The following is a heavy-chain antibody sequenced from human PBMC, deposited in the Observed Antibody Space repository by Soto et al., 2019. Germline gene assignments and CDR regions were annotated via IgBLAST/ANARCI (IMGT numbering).Heavy chain of an antibody. Sequence: GGSLRVSCAVSGFTGSNNYMSWVRQAPGQGLEWVSGISGIGGGGSTFYTDSVKGRFTISRDNSKNTLYLQMSSLRVEDTAIYYCAQTWGSYREVFDYWGHGTLVTVSS. CDR2: ISGIGGGGST. CDR1: GFTGSNNY. CDR3: AQTWGSYREVFDY. D-gene: IGHD3-16*02. V-gene: IGHV3-23*01. J-gene: IGHJ4*01.